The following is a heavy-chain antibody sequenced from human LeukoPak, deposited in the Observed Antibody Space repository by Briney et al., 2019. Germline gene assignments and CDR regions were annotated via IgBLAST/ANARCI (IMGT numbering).Heavy chain of an antibody. CDR2: INAGNGNT. J-gene: IGHJ3*02. D-gene: IGHD5-24*01. CDR3: ARATSWMARDAFDI. V-gene: IGHV1-3*01. CDR1: GYTFTSYA. Sequence: ASVKVSCKASGYTFTSYAMHWVRQAPGQRLEWMGWINAGNGNTKYSQKFQGRVTITRDTSASTAYMELSSLRSEDTAVYYCARATSWMARDAFDIWGQGTMVTVSS.